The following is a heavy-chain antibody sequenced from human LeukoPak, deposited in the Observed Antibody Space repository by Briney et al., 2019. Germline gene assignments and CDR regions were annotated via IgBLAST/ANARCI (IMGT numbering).Heavy chain of an antibody. CDR1: GYTFTNYV. CDR2: INAGNGNT. J-gene: IGHJ4*02. CDR3: ARHERDFDY. V-gene: IGHV1-3*01. D-gene: IGHD1-1*01. Sequence: ASVKVSCKASGYTFTNYVVHWVRQAPGQRLEWMGWINAGNGNTKYSQKFQGRVTITRDTSANTAYMELSSLRSEDTAVYYCARHERDFDYWGQGPLVTASS.